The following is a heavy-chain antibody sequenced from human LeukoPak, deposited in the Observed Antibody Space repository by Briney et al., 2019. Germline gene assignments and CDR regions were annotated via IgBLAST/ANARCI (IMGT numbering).Heavy chain of an antibody. CDR2: ISITSDYI. V-gene: IGHV3-21*01. J-gene: IGHJ3*01. CDR1: GFTFSSYT. Sequence: GGSLRLSCAASGFTFSSYTMNWVRQAPGKGLEWVSSISITSDYIYYPDSMKGRFTISRDNAKNSLYLQMNSLRAEDTAVYYCARARSSGSHRVVNAFDVWGQGTVVTVSS. D-gene: IGHD1-26*01. CDR3: ARARSSGSHRVVNAFDV.